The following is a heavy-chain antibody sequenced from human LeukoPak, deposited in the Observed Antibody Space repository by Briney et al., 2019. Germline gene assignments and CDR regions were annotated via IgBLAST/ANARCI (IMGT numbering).Heavy chain of an antibody. D-gene: IGHD1-26*01. CDR2: ISYDGSNK. CDR3: ARHRWELLVGFDY. V-gene: IGHV3-30*04. J-gene: IGHJ4*02. Sequence: GALRLSCAASGFTFSSYAMHWVRQAPGKGLEWVAVISYDGSNKYYADSVKSRFTISRDNSKNTLYLQMNSLRAEDTAVYYCARHRWELLVGFDYWGQGTLVTVSS. CDR1: GFTFSSYA.